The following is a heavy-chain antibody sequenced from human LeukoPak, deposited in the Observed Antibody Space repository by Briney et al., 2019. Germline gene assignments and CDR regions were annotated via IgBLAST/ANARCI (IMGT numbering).Heavy chain of an antibody. J-gene: IGHJ6*03. CDR3: ARGSRIAAAGARDYYYMDV. V-gene: IGHV1-69*06. CDR2: IIPIFGTA. D-gene: IGHD6-13*01. CDR1: GYSFSNYA. Sequence: SVKVSCQASGYSFSNYAMNWVRQAPGQGLEWMGGIIPIFGTANYAQKFQGRVTITADKSTSTAYMELSSLRSEDTAVYYCARGSRIAAAGARDYYYMDVWGKGTTVTVSS.